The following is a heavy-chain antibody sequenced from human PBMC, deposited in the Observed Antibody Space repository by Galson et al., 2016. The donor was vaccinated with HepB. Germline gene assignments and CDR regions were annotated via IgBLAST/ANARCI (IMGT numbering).Heavy chain of an antibody. CDR2: IWRDGNNK. CDR3: ARDLGDGSHFTFDL. J-gene: IGHJ4*02. Sequence: SLRLSCAGSRFTFSQHGMHWLRQAPGKGLEWVAVIWRDGNNKYYADFVKGRVTMSRDNSKNMAYLQMNNLRPDDTALYYCARDLGDGSHFTFDLWGQGTLVTVSS. V-gene: IGHV3-33*01. D-gene: IGHD1-26*01. CDR1: RFTFSQHG.